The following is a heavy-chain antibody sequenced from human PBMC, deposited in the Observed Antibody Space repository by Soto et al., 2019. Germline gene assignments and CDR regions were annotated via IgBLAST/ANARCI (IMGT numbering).Heavy chain of an antibody. D-gene: IGHD1-26*01. CDR1: GFTFSSYW. Sequence: EVQLVESGGGLVQPGGSLRLSCAASGFTFSSYWMSWVRQAPGKGLEWVANIKQDGSEKYYVDSVKGRFTISRDNAKNSLYLQMNSLRAEDTAAYYCARGSGRATDAFDIWGQGTMVTVSS. CDR3: ARGSGRATDAFDI. V-gene: IGHV3-7*01. CDR2: IKQDGSEK. J-gene: IGHJ3*02.